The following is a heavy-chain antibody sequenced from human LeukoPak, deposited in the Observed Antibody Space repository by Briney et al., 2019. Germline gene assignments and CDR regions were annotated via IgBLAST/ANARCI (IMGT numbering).Heavy chain of an antibody. CDR3: ARGLVRITMIVGAMGATYYSDY. D-gene: IGHD3-22*01. Sequence: SETLSLTCAVYGGSFSGYYWSWIRQPPGKGLEWIGEINHSGSTNYNPSLKSRVTISVDTSKNQFSLKLSSVTAADTAVYYCARGLVRITMIVGAMGATYYSDYWGQGTLVTVSS. CDR1: GGSFSGYY. J-gene: IGHJ4*02. V-gene: IGHV4-34*01. CDR2: INHSGST.